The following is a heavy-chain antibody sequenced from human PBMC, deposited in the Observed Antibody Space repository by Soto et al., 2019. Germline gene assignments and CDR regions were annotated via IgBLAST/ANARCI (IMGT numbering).Heavy chain of an antibody. J-gene: IGHJ4*02. CDR1: GGSISSGGYY. Sequence: PSETLSLTCTVSGGSISSGGYYWSWIRQHPGKGLEWTGYIYYSGSTYYNPSLKSRVTISVDTSKNQFSLKLSSVTAADTAVYYCARHTTLELDPFDYWGQGTLVTVYS. CDR2: IYYSGST. CDR3: ARHTTLELDPFDY. V-gene: IGHV4-31*03. D-gene: IGHD1-7*01.